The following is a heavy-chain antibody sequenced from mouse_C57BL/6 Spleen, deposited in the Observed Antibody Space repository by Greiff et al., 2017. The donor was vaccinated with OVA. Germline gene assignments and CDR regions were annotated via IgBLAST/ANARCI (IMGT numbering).Heavy chain of an antibody. CDR2: ISSGGDYI. V-gene: IGHV5-9-1*02. CDR3: TREDYYSNYGYAMDY. CDR1: GFTFSSYA. D-gene: IGHD2-5*01. J-gene: IGHJ4*01. Sequence: EVQRVESGEGLVKPGGSLKLSCAASGFTFSSYAMSWVRQTPEKRLEWVAYISSGGDYIYYADTVKGRFTISRDNARNTLYLQMSSLKSEDTAMYYCTREDYYSNYGYAMDYWGQGTSVTVSS.